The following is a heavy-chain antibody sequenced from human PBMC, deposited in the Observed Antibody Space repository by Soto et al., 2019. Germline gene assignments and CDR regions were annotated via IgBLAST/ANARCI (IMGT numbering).Heavy chain of an antibody. V-gene: IGHV1-18*01. J-gene: IGHJ5*02. D-gene: IGHD4-17*01. CDR3: ARSKVRDYVDWFDP. CDR1: GGTFSSYA. Sequence: ASVKVSCKASGGTFSSYAISWVRQAPGQGLEWMGWIIPNNGNTNYAQKLQGRVTMTTDTSTSTAYMELRSLRSDVTAVYYCARSKVRDYVDWFDPWGQGTLVTVSS. CDR2: IIPNNGNT.